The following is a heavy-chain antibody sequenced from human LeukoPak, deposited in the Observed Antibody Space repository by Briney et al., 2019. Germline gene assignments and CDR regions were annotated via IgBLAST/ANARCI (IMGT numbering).Heavy chain of an antibody. CDR2: ISGSGGST. D-gene: IGHD3-22*01. CDR3: AKWPTYDSSGYYYGGLYFDY. Sequence: PGGSLRLSCAACGFTFSSYAMSWVRQAPGKGLEWVSAISGSGGSTYYADSVKGRFTISRDNSKNTLYLQMNSLRAEDTAVYYCAKWPTYDSSGYYYGGLYFDYWGQGTLVTVSS. J-gene: IGHJ4*02. V-gene: IGHV3-23*01. CDR1: GFTFSSYA.